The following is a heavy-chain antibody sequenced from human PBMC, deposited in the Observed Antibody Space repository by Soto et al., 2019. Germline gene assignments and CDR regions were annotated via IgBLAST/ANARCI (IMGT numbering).Heavy chain of an antibody. J-gene: IGHJ4*02. Sequence: GASVKVSCKASGCTFSSYAISWVRQAPGQGLEWMGGIIPIFGTANYAQKFQGRVTITADESTSTAYMELSSLRSEDTAVYYCARDRSPLELAYWGQGTLVTVSS. V-gene: IGHV1-69*13. CDR2: IIPIFGTA. D-gene: IGHD1-7*01. CDR1: GCTFSSYA. CDR3: ARDRSPLELAY.